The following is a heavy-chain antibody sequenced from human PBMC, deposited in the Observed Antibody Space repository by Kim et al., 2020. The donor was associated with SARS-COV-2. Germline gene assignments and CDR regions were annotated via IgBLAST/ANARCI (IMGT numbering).Heavy chain of an antibody. Sequence: GESLKISCKGSGYSFTSYWISWVRQMPGKGLEWMGRIDPSDSYTNYSPSFQGHVTISADKSISTAYLQWSSLKASDTAMYYCARHAEGAAAAGPYYYYYGMDVWGQGTTVTVSS. J-gene: IGHJ6*02. CDR1: GYSFTSYW. CDR2: IDPSDSYT. D-gene: IGHD6-13*01. CDR3: ARHAEGAAAAGPYYYYYGMDV. V-gene: IGHV5-10-1*01.